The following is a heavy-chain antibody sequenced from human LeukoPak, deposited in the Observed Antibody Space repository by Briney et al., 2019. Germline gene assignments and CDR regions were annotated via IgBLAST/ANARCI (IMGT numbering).Heavy chain of an antibody. V-gene: IGHV4-34*01. CDR1: GGSFSGYY. CDR2: INHSGST. CDR3: ARGSPGGSYYNY. J-gene: IGHJ4*02. D-gene: IGHD1-26*01. Sequence: SETLSLTCAVYGGSFSGYYWSWIRQPPGKGLEWIGEINHSGSTNYNPSLKSRVTISVDTSKNQFSLKLSSVTAADTAVYYCARGSPGGSYYNYWGQGTLVTASS.